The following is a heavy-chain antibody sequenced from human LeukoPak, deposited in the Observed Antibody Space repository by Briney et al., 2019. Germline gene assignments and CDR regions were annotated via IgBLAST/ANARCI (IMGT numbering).Heavy chain of an antibody. CDR3: ARDIHIVVVTASGFDY. J-gene: IGHJ4*02. CDR1: GFTFSSYA. V-gene: IGHV3-30*04. Sequence: GGSLRLSCAASGFTFSSYAMHWVRQAPGKGLEWVAVISYDGSNKYYADSVKGRFTISRDNSKNTLYLQMNSLRAEDTAVYYCARDIHIVVVTASGFDYWGQGTLVTVSS. CDR2: ISYDGSNK. D-gene: IGHD2-21*02.